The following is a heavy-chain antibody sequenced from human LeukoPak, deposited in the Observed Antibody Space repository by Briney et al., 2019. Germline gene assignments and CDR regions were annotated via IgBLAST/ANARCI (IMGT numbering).Heavy chain of an antibody. J-gene: IGHJ4*02. V-gene: IGHV5-51*01. CDR1: GYSFTSYW. Sequence: GESLRISCKGSGYSFTSYWIGWVRQMPGKGLEWMGIIYPGDSDTRYSPSFQGQVTISADKSISTAYLQWSSLKASDTAMYYCARIALRSIAARPGIAVTDCYFDYWGQGTLVTVSS. CDR2: IYPGDSDT. D-gene: IGHD6-6*01. CDR3: ARIALRSIAARPGIAVTDCYFDY.